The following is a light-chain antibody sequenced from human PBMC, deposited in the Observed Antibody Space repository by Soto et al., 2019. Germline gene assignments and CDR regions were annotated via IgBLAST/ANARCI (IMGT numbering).Light chain of an antibody. CDR2: KAS. Sequence: DIQMTQSPSTLSASVGERVTITCRASQSISSWLAWYQQKPGKAPKLLIYKASTLKSGVPSRFSGSGSGTEFTLTISSLQPDDFATYYCQQYNSYPLTFGGGTKVDIK. CDR1: QSISSW. V-gene: IGKV1-5*03. J-gene: IGKJ4*01. CDR3: QQYNSYPLT.